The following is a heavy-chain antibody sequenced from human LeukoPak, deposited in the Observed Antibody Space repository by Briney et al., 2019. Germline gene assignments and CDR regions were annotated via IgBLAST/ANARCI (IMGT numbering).Heavy chain of an antibody. CDR3: ARGYYGSGSYPNWFDP. CDR1: GGTFSSYA. V-gene: IGHV1-69*13. Sequence: AASVKVSCKASGGTFSSYAISWVRQAPGQGLEWMGGIIPIFGTANYAQKFQGRVTITADESTSTAYMELSSLRSEDTAVYYCARGYYGSGSYPNWFDPWGQGTLVTVSS. D-gene: IGHD3-10*01. J-gene: IGHJ5*02. CDR2: IIPIFGTA.